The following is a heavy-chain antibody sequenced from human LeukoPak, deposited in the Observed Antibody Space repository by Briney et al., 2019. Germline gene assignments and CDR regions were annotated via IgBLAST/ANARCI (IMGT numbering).Heavy chain of an antibody. Sequence: RPSETLSLTCTVSGGYISSYYWSWIRQPPGKGLEWIGYIYYSGSTNYNPSLKSRVTISVDKSKNQFSLQLNSVTPEDTAVYYCARWNHGFHWFDPWGQGTLVTVSS. D-gene: IGHD1-14*01. V-gene: IGHV4-59*12. J-gene: IGHJ5*02. CDR3: ARWNHGFHWFDP. CDR1: GGYISSYY. CDR2: IYYSGST.